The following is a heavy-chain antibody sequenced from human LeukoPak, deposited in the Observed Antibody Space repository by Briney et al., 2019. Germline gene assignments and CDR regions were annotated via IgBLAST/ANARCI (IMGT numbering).Heavy chain of an antibody. D-gene: IGHD5-24*01. CDR1: GYTFTSNY. CDR3: ARDNSVRDEAWWFNP. J-gene: IGHJ5*02. Sequence: GASVEVSCKAFGYTFTSNYMHWVRQAPGQGPECMGVISPSGGSTTYAQKFQGRATLTRDMSTSTDYLELSGLRSEDTAVYYCARDNSVRDEAWWFNPWGQGTLVTVSS. V-gene: IGHV1-46*01. CDR2: ISPSGGST.